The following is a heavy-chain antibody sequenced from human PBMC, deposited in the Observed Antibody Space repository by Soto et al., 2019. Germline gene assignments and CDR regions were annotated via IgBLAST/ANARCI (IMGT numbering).Heavy chain of an antibody. D-gene: IGHD2-15*01. CDR1: GFTFSDYY. Sequence: GSLRLSCAASGFTFSDYYMSWIRQAPGKGLEWVSYISSSGSTIYYADSVKGRFTISRDNAKNSLYLQMNSLRAEDTAVYYCARELASDIVVVVAAPLGMDVWGQGTTVTVSS. CDR3: ARELASDIVVVVAAPLGMDV. V-gene: IGHV3-11*01. J-gene: IGHJ6*02. CDR2: ISSSGSTI.